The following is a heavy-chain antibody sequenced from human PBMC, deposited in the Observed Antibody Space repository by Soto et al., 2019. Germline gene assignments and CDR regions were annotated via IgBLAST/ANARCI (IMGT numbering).Heavy chain of an antibody. CDR1: GGSFSGYY. D-gene: IGHD6-19*01. CDR2: INHSGST. Sequence: QVQLQQWGAGLLKPSETLSLTCAVYGGSFSGYYWSWIRQPPGKGLEWIGEINHSGSTNYNPSLKSRVTISVDTSKNQFSLKLSSVTAADTAVYYCATRMRYSSGWYAGYWGQGTLVTVSS. J-gene: IGHJ4*02. V-gene: IGHV4-34*01. CDR3: ATRMRYSSGWYAGY.